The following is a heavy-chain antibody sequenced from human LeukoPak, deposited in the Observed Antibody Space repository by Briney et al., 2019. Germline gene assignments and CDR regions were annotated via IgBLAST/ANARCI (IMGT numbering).Heavy chain of an antibody. CDR3: ATGKLWFGSAFDY. D-gene: IGHD3-10*01. CDR2: ISSSGSTI. J-gene: IGHJ4*02. Sequence: GGSLRLSCAASGFTFSSYEMNWVRQAPGKGLEWVSYISSSGSTIYYADSVKGRFTISRDNAKNSLYQQMNSLRAEDTAVYYCATGKLWFGSAFDYWGQGTLVTVSS. CDR1: GFTFSSYE. V-gene: IGHV3-48*03.